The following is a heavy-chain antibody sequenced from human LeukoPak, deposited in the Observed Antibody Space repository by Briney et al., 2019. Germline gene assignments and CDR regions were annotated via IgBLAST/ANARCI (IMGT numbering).Heavy chain of an antibody. J-gene: IGHJ4*02. CDR2: IIPSLGTT. V-gene: IGHV1-69*11. D-gene: IGHD3-16*02. Sequence: SVKVSCKASGDTISSYAIKWVRQPPAQGLEWMGRIIPSLGTTNYAQKFQGRVTTITDETTSTAYTELSSLRSEDTAVYYCARDPFTFGGLISKIYFDNWGQGTLVSVSS. CDR1: GDTISSYA. CDR3: ARDPFTFGGLISKIYFDN.